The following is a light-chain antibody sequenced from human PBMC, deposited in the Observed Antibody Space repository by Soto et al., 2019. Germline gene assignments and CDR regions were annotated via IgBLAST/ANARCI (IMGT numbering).Light chain of an antibody. CDR2: DAS. CDR3: QQCRNWPLT. CDR1: QTVYNN. Sequence: EIVMTQSPATLSVSPGEGVTLSCKASQTVYNNLAWYQQRPGQPPRLLIYDASTRATGISARFSGSGYGTEFTLTISSLQSEDFAVYFCQQCRNWPLTFGGGTKVEIK. J-gene: IGKJ4*01. V-gene: IGKV3-15*01.